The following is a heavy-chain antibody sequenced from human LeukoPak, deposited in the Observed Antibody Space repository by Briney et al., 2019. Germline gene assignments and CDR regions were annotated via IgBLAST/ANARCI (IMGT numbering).Heavy chain of an antibody. CDR2: IYYSEST. D-gene: IGHD1-26*01. CDR1: GGSISSYY. J-gene: IGHJ6*02. Sequence: PSETLSLTCTVSGGSISSYYWSWIRQPPGKGLEWIGYIYYSESTNYNPSLKSRVTISVDTSKNQFSLKLSSVTAADTAVYYCARVGGTNYYYYGMDVWGQGTTVTVSS. V-gene: IGHV4-59*01. CDR3: ARVGGTNYYYYGMDV.